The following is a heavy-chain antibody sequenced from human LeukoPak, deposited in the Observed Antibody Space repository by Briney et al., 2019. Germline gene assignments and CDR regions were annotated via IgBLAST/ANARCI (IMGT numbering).Heavy chain of an antibody. V-gene: IGHV4-39*07. CDR1: DGSISSSSYY. J-gene: IGHJ4*02. CDR2: VYYSGTT. Sequence: SETLSLTCRVSDGSISSSSYYWAWIRQPPGKGLEWIGTVYYSGTTYYNASLKRRVTISVDMSTNQFSLQLGSVIAADTAVYYCARGVKQQFASWGQGTLVTVSS. CDR3: ARGVKQQFAS. D-gene: IGHD6-13*01.